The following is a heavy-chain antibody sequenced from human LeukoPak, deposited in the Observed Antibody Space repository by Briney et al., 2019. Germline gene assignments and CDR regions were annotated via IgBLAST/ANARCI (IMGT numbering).Heavy chain of an antibody. D-gene: IGHD1-26*01. CDR2: IKYDGSEK. CDR3: ARDRGTKYYFDY. CDR1: GFTFSSYW. V-gene: IGHV3-7*01. J-gene: IGHJ4*02. Sequence: PGGPLRLSCAASGFTFSSYWMSWVRQAPGKGLEWVANIKYDGSEKYYVDSVKGRFAISRDNAKDSLYLQMNSLRAEDTAVYYCARDRGTKYYFDYWGQGTLVTVSS.